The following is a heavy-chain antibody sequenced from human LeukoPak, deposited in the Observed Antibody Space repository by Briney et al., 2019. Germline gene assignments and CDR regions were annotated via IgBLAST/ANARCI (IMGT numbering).Heavy chain of an antibody. D-gene: IGHD3-16*02. CDR3: ARSDYIWGSYRY. Sequence: SETLSLTCTVSGDPIGYFYWNWIRQPPGKALEWIGHIYYSGTTSTNYNPSLKSRVTMSVDRFNNHFSLRLSSVTAADTAIHYCARSDYIWGSYRYWGQGTLVTVSS. CDR2: IYYSGTTST. J-gene: IGHJ4*02. V-gene: IGHV4-59*01. CDR1: GDPIGYFY.